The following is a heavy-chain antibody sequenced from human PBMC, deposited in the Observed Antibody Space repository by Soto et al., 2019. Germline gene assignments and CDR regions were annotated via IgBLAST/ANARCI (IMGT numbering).Heavy chain of an antibody. CDR3: AKGYSISNFVY. Sequence: PSETLSLTCTVSGGSISSGGYYWSWIRQHPGKGLEWIGYIYYSGSTYYNPSLKSRVTISVDTSKNPFSLKAPDTAMYYCAKGYSISNFVYWCQGALVTVSS. CDR2: IYYSGST. D-gene: IGHD3-3*01. CDR1: GGSISSGGYY. J-gene: IGHJ4*02. V-gene: IGHV4-31*03.